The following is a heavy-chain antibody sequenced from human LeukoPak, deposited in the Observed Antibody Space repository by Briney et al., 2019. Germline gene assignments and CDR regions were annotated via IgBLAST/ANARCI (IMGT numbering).Heavy chain of an antibody. Sequence: SETLSLTCTVSGYSISSSNWWSWVRQPPGKGLEWIGEIYHSGSTNYNPSLKSRVTISVDKSKNQFSLKLSSVTAADTAVYYCARDSGSYVFQHWGQGTLVTVSS. CDR3: ARDSGSYVFQH. D-gene: IGHD1-26*01. V-gene: IGHV4-4*02. CDR2: IYHSGST. J-gene: IGHJ1*01. CDR1: GYSISSSNW.